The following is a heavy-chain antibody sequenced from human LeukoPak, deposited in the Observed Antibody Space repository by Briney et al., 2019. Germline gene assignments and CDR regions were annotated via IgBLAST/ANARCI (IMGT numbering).Heavy chain of an antibody. Sequence: ASVKVSCKASGYTFTSYYMHWVRQAPGRGLEWMGIINPSGGSTSYAQKFQGRVTMTRDMSTSTVHMEPSSLRSEDTAVYYCARVGDGYNLVYYFDYWGQGTLVTVSS. CDR1: GYTFTSYY. CDR2: INPSGGST. V-gene: IGHV1-46*01. D-gene: IGHD5-24*01. CDR3: ARVGDGYNLVYYFDY. J-gene: IGHJ4*02.